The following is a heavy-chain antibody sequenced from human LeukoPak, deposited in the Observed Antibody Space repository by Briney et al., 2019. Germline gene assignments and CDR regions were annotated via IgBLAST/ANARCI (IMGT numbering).Heavy chain of an antibody. V-gene: IGHV3-23*01. Sequence: PGGSLRLSCAASGFTFSSYAMSWVRQAPGKGLEWVSAISGSGGSTYYADSVKGRFTISRDNSKNTLYLQMNSLRAEDTAVYYCAKVGREVPAATHIGFDPWGQGTLVTVSS. CDR3: AKVGREVPAATHIGFDP. CDR2: ISGSGGST. CDR1: GFTFSSYA. J-gene: IGHJ5*02. D-gene: IGHD2-2*01.